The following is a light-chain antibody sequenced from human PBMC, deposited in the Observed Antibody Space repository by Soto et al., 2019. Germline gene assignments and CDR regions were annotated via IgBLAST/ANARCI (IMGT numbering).Light chain of an antibody. Sequence: VVMTQSPLSLPVTLGQPASIPCRACQSLVYSDGNTYLNWFHRRPGQSPRRLIYKVSNGDSGVPDRFSGSGSGTDFTLKIRRVEAEDVGIHCCMQGTHWPPLASGGGSKVEIK. CDR3: MQGTHWPPLA. CDR1: QSLVYSDGNTY. V-gene: IGKV2-30*01. CDR2: KVS. J-gene: IGKJ4*01.